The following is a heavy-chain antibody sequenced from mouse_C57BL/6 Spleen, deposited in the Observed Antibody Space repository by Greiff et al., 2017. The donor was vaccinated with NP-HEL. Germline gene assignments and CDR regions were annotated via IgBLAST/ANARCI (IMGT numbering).Heavy chain of an antibody. Sequence: QVQLQQSGAELVKPGASVKISCKASGYAFSSYWMNWVKQRPGQGLEWIGQIYPGDGDTNYNGKFKGKATLTADKSSSTAYMQLSSLTSEDSAVYYCARIGGNDAYLDYWGKGTTLTVSS. CDR2: IYPGDGDT. CDR3: ARIGGNDAYLDY. J-gene: IGHJ2*01. D-gene: IGHD2-2*01. CDR1: GYAFSSYW. V-gene: IGHV1-80*01.